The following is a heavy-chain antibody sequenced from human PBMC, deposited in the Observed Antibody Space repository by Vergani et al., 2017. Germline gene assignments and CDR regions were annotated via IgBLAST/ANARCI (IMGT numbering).Heavy chain of an antibody. J-gene: IGHJ2*01. V-gene: IGHV4-31*03. D-gene: IGHD3-22*01. CDR2: IYYSGST. CDR3: ARRGYYYDSSGYPDWYFDL. Sequence: QVQLQESGPGLVKPSQTLSLTCTVSGGSISSGGYYWSWIRQHPGKGLEWIGYIYYSGSTYYNPSLKSRVTISVDTSKNQFSLKLSSVTAAYTAVYYCARRGYYYDSSGYPDWYFDLWGRGTLVTVSS. CDR1: GGSISSGGYY.